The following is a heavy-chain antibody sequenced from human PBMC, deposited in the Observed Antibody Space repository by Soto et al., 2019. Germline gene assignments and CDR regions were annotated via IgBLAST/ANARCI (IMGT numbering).Heavy chain of an antibody. D-gene: IGHD3-16*01. V-gene: IGHV3-23*01. J-gene: IGHJ3*02. CDR1: GCAFSSYD. CDR3: AKNQWGNVFDI. Sequence: EVQLLESGGGLVQPGGSLRLSCAASGCAFSSYDMTWVRQAPGKGLEWVSTISKSGATPYYADSVRGRFIISRDNSKNTLHLQMNSLRAEDTALYYCAKNQWGNVFDIWGQGTMLTVSS. CDR2: ISKSGATP.